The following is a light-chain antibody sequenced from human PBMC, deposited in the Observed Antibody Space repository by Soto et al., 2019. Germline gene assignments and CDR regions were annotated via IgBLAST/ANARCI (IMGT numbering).Light chain of an antibody. J-gene: IGLJ1*01. V-gene: IGLV2-14*01. CDR3: NSYTSSNTYV. CDR2: EVS. Sequence: SALTQPASVSGSPGQSITISCTGTSSDVGGYNFVSWYQQHPGTAPKLMIYEVSNRPSGVSNRFSGSKSANTASLTISGLQAADEADYYCNSYTSSNTYVFGTGTKVTVL. CDR1: SSDVGGYNF.